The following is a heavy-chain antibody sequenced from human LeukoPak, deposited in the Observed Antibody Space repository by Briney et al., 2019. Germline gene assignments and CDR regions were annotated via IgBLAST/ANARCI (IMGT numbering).Heavy chain of an antibody. Sequence: PSQTLSLTYTVSGGSISSGSYYWTWIRQPAGKRLEWIGHIYTSGATSYNPSLQSRVTISVDTSKHEFSLKLTSLTAADTAVYYCARTGGGVGWFGTIDSWGQGTLVTVSS. J-gene: IGHJ4*02. CDR3: ARTGGGVGWFGTIDS. V-gene: IGHV4-61*09. CDR2: IYTSGAT. D-gene: IGHD1-14*01. CDR1: GGSISSGSYY.